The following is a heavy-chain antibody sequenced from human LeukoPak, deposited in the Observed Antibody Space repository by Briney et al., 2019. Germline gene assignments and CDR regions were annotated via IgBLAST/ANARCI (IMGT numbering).Heavy chain of an antibody. Sequence: SETLSLTCTVSGGSISSSSYYWGWIRQPPGKGLEWIGSIYYSGSTYYNPSLKSRVTISVDTSKNQFSLKLNSVTPEDTAVYYCARENAGFVYWGQGTLVTVSS. CDR3: ARENAGFVY. D-gene: IGHD1-1*01. V-gene: IGHV4-39*07. CDR2: IYYSGST. J-gene: IGHJ4*02. CDR1: GGSISSSSYY.